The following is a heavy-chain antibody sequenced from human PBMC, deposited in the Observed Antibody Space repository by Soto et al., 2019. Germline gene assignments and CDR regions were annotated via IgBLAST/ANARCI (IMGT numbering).Heavy chain of an antibody. V-gene: IGHV3-30-3*02. D-gene: IGHD6-13*01. CDR2: ISYDGSNK. J-gene: IGHJ4*02. CDR1: GFTFSSYA. Sequence: PGGSLRLSCAASGFTFSSYAMHWVRQAPGKGLEWVAVISYDGSNKYYADSVKGRFTISRDNSKNTLYLQMNSLRDEDTAVYFCAKRSPYSSGWYSPIFDYWGQGA. CDR3: AKRSPYSSGWYSPIFDY.